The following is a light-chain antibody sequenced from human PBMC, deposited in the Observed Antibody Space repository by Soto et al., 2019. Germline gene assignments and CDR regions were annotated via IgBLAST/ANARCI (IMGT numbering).Light chain of an antibody. V-gene: IGLV2-14*01. CDR3: SSYSSSSTPYV. J-gene: IGLJ1*01. CDR2: EVN. CDR1: TSDVGGSNY. Sequence: QSVLTQPASVSGSPGQSITISCTGTTSDVGGSNYVSWYQQHPGNAPNLIIFEVNNRPSGVSNRFSGSKSGNTASLTISGLQAEDEAEYYCSSYSSSSTPYVFGTGTQLTVL.